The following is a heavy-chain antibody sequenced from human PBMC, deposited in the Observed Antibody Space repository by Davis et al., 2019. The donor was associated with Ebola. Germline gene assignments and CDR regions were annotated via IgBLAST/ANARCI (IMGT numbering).Heavy chain of an antibody. CDR2: IKSDGSTI. V-gene: IGHV3-74*01. CDR3: ARAEDDYGEYPDALDI. CDR1: GFSFNKYW. Sequence: GESLKISCAASGFSFNKYWMHWVRQPPGKGLVWLSRIKSDGSTISYADSVKGRFTISRDNSKNTLYLQMNSLRAEDTAVYYCARAEDDYGEYPDALDIWGQGTVVTVSS. J-gene: IGHJ3*02. D-gene: IGHD4-17*01.